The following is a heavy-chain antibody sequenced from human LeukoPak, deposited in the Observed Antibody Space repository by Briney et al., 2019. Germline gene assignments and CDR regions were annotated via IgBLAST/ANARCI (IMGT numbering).Heavy chain of an antibody. CDR1: GFTFSSYG. V-gene: IGHV3-30*03. CDR3: ARGGSDTAMAHDY. D-gene: IGHD5-18*01. CDR2: ISYDGSNK. Sequence: GGSLRLSCAASGFTFSSYGMHWVRQAPGKGLEWVAVISYDGSNKYYADSVKGRFTISRDDAKNTLYLQVNSLRAEDTAVYFCARGGSDTAMAHDYWGQGTLVTVSS. J-gene: IGHJ4*02.